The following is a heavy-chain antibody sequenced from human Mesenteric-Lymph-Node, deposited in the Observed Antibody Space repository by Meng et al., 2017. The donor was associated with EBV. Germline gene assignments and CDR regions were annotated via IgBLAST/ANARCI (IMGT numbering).Heavy chain of an antibody. CDR3: ARGVALIAARPDWYFDV. D-gene: IGHD6-6*01. V-gene: IGHV1-69*01. CDR1: GFSNYA. Sequence: VQCGAEGKKPGSSVKVCCYAPGFSNYAISWGRQAPGQGLEWMGGIIAIFCTSDYPQKFQGRVTITADESTNTAYMELTSLRSEDTAIYYCARGVALIAARPDWYFDVWGRGTLVTVSS. CDR2: IIAIFCTS. J-gene: IGHJ2*01.